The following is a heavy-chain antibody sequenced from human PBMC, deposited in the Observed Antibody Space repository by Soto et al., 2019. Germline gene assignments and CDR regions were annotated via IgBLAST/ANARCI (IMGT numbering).Heavy chain of an antibody. Sequence: ESGGGLVQPGGSLRLSCAASGFTFSSYAMTWVRQAPGKGLEWVSAIGSGGSTYYADSVKGRFTISRDNSRNTLYLQMNSLRADDTAVYYCAKDLGSPTVVTPELEFDYWGQGTLVTVSS. D-gene: IGHD4-17*01. J-gene: IGHJ4*02. V-gene: IGHV3-23*01. CDR1: GFTFSSYA. CDR3: AKDLGSPTVVTPELEFDY. CDR2: IGSGGST.